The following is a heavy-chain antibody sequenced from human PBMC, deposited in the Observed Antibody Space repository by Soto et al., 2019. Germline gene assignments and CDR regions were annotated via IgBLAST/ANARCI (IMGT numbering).Heavy chain of an antibody. D-gene: IGHD3-10*01. Sequence: SETLSLTCTVSGGSISSYYWSWIRQPPGKGLEWIGYIYYSGSTNYNPSLKSRVTISVDTSKNQFSLKLSSVTAADTAVYYCARDVVRGVIRWFDPWGQGTLVTVSS. CDR1: GGSISSYY. J-gene: IGHJ5*02. CDR3: ARDVVRGVIRWFDP. CDR2: IYYSGST. V-gene: IGHV4-59*01.